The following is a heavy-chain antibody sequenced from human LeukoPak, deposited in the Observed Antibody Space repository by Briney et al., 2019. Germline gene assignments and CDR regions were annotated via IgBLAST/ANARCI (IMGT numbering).Heavy chain of an antibody. CDR2: IRYDGSNK. Sequence: GGSLRLSCAASGFTFSSYGMHWVRQAPGKGLEWVAFIRYDGSNKYYADSVKGRFTISRDNSENTLYLQMNSLRAEDTAVYYCAKAYHYYYGSGSSDYWGQGTLVTVSS. V-gene: IGHV3-30*02. CDR3: AKAYHYYYGSGSSDY. J-gene: IGHJ4*02. D-gene: IGHD3-10*01. CDR1: GFTFSSYG.